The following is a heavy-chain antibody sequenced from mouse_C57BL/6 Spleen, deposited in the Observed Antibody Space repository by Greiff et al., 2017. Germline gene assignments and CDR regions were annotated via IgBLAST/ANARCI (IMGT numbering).Heavy chain of an antibody. CDR1: GYSFTSYY. CDR3: ARRGIYDGYDYAMDY. J-gene: IGHJ4*01. D-gene: IGHD2-3*01. V-gene: IGHV1-66*01. Sequence: QVQLKESGPELVKPGASVKISCKASGYSFTSYYIHWVKQRPGQGLEWIGWIYPGSGNTKYNEKFKGKATLTADTSSSTGYMQLSSLTSEDSAVYYCARRGIYDGYDYAMDYWGQGTSVTVSS. CDR2: IYPGSGNT.